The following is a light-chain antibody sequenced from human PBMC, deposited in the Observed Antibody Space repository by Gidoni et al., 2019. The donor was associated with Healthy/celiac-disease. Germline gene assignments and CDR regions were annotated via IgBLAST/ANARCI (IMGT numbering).Light chain of an antibody. Sequence: SYALSQPPSVSVSPGQTARITCSGDALPKQYAYWYQQKPGQAPGLVIDKDSERPSGIPERFSCASTGTTVTLTISGVQAEDEADYYCQSADSSGTYVVFGGGTKLTVL. J-gene: IGLJ2*01. V-gene: IGLV3-25*03. CDR3: QSADSSGTYVV. CDR2: KDS. CDR1: ALPKQY.